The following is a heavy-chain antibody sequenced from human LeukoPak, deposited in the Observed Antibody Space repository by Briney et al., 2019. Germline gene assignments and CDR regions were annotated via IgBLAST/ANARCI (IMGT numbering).Heavy chain of an antibody. Sequence: ASVKVSCKASGYTFTGYYMHWVRQAPGQGLEWMGWINPNSGGTNYAQKFQGWVTMTRDTSISTAYMELSRLRSDDTAVYYCARDDRPLWFGEHFYGMDVWGQGTTVTVSS. CDR2: INPNSGGT. D-gene: IGHD3-10*01. J-gene: IGHJ6*02. CDR1: GYTFTGYY. CDR3: ARDDRPLWFGEHFYGMDV. V-gene: IGHV1-2*04.